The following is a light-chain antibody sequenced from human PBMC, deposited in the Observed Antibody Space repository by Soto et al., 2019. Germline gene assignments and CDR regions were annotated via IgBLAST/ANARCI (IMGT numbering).Light chain of an antibody. CDR1: SGDVENYDL. J-gene: IGLJ3*02. V-gene: IGLV2-23*02. CDR2: GVT. CDR3: CSYAGDNSWV. Sequence: QSVLTQPASVSGSPGQSITVSCTGTSGDVENYDLVSWYQQHPGQAPKVIIYGVTKRPSGVSNRFSGSKSGNTASLTISVLQGEDEAASYCCSYAGDNSWVFGGVTTLTVL.